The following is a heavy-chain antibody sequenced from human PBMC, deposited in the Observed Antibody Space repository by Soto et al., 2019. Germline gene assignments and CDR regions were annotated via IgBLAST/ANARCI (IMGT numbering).Heavy chain of an antibody. CDR3: ARMGNPYWSGGRCWGGYGMDV. CDR1: GYTFTSYD. D-gene: IGHD2-15*01. CDR2: MNPNSGNT. V-gene: IGHV1-8*01. Sequence: QVQLVQSGAEVKKPGASVKVSCKASGYTFTSYDINWVRQATGQGLEWMGWMNPNSGNTGYAQKFQGRVTKTRNTSISTAYMERSSLRSEDTAVYYCARMGNPYWSGGRCWGGYGMDVWGQGTTVTVSS. J-gene: IGHJ6*02.